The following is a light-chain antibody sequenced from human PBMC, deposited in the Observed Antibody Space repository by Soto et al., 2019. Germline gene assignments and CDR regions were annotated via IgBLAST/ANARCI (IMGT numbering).Light chain of an antibody. CDR3: QVRDVWPS. Sequence: IVLTQSPATLSLSPGERAALSCRASQSVSTSLAWYQHKPGQAPRLFIYDASKRAPGIPARFSGSGSGTDFTLTISSLEDEDFAVYYCQVRDVWPSFGQGTKVEIK. V-gene: IGKV3-11*01. J-gene: IGKJ1*01. CDR1: QSVSTS. CDR2: DAS.